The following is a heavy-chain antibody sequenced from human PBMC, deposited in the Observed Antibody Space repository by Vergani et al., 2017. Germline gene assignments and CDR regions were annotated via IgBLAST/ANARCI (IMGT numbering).Heavy chain of an antibody. D-gene: IGHD2-2*01. CDR1: GFTFSSYG. CDR2: ISYDGSNK. J-gene: IGHJ4*02. Sequence: QVQLVESGGGVVQPGRSLRLSCAASGFTFSSYGMHWVRQAPGKGLEWVAVISYDGSNKYYADSVKGRFTISRDNSKNTLYLQMNSLRAEDTAVYYCAKDLSYQLLLGWRYFDYGGQGTLVTVSS. CDR3: AKDLSYQLLLGWRYFDY. V-gene: IGHV3-30*18.